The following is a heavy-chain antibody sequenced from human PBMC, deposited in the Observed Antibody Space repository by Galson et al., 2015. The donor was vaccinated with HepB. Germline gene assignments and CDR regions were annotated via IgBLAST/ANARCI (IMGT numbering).Heavy chain of an antibody. CDR1: GFTFIDYA. D-gene: IGHD3-3*01. Sequence: SLRLSCAASGFTFIDYAMTWVRQAPGKGLEWVSSISASGGGTYHADSVKGRFTISRDNSKNTLFLQMNSLRAGDTAVYYCVKGGPLIPIFGAVSRQFDFWGQGTPVTVSS. V-gene: IGHV3-23*01. J-gene: IGHJ4*02. CDR2: ISASGGGT. CDR3: VKGGPLIPIFGAVSRQFDF.